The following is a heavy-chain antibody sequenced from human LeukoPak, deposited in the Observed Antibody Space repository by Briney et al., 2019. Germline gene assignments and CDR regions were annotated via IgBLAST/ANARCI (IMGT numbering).Heavy chain of an antibody. CDR3: AKDHRRYCSGGSCSQSY. CDR1: GFTFTNYG. J-gene: IGHJ4*02. Sequence: GGSLRLSCAASGFTFTNYGMSWVRQAPGKGLEWVSAISGSGGSTYYADSVKGRFTISRDNSKNTLYLQMNSLRAEDTAVYYCAKDHRRYCSGGSCSQSYWGQGTLVTVSS. CDR2: ISGSGGST. D-gene: IGHD2-15*01. V-gene: IGHV3-23*01.